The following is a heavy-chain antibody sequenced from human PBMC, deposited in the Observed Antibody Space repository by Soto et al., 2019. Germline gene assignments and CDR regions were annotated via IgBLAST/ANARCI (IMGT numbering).Heavy chain of an antibody. CDR3: AKASAGYTISSLSF. CDR1: GFTFSSYA. J-gene: IGHJ4*02. Sequence: EVQLLESGGGLVQPGESLRLSCAASGFTFSSYAMSWVRQAPGKGLQWVSVISDNGVGTYYADSVKGRFTISRDASKNTVDLLMNSLRAEDTAIYHCAKASAGYTISSLSFWGQGTLVTVSS. D-gene: IGHD6-25*01. CDR2: ISDNGVGT. V-gene: IGHV3-23*01.